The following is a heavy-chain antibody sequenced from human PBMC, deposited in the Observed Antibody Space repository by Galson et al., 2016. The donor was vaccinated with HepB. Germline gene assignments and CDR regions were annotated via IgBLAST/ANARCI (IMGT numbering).Heavy chain of an antibody. CDR3: TLLQEHL. CDR1: GFTFSFYG. J-gene: IGHJ6*01. V-gene: IGHV3-30*03. Sequence: SLRLSCAASGFTFSFYGMHWVRQSPGKGLEWVAFISYDGSDIYYKDSVKGRFTISRDNSRNTLYLQMNSLRQGPIGLPPGTLLQEHLWG. CDR2: ISYDGSDI.